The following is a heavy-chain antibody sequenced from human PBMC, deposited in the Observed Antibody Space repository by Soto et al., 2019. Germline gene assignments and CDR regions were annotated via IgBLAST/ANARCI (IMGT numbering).Heavy chain of an antibody. J-gene: IGHJ4*02. CDR3: ARTHWVSGTEY. CDR1: GGSMTGYF. D-gene: IGHD6-19*01. V-gene: IGHV4-4*07. CDR2: VYNSGKT. Sequence: QVQLQESGPGLVKPSETLSLTCTVSGGSMTGYFWSWIRQPAGKALEWIGHVYNSGKTDYNPSLASRITMAVDTSKRQFSLKVKSVTAADTAVDYCARTHWVSGTEYWGQGILVTVSS.